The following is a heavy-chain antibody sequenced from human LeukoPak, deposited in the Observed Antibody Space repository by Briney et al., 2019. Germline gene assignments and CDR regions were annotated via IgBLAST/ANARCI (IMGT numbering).Heavy chain of an antibody. CDR1: GGSFSAYY. V-gene: IGHV4-34*01. J-gene: IGHJ4*02. D-gene: IGHD3-16*01. Sequence: KPSETLSLTCGVSGGSFSAYYWSWIRQPPGKGLELIGEINHSGRTNYNPSLKSRVTISVDTSKNQFSLKLSSVTAADTAVYYCARNYVWGSYIDYWGQGTLVTVSS. CDR2: INHSGRT. CDR3: ARNYVWGSYIDY.